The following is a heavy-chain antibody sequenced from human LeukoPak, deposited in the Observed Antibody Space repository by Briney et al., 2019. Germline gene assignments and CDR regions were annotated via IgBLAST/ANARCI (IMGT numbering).Heavy chain of an antibody. J-gene: IGHJ4*02. V-gene: IGHV4-34*01. CDR1: GGSISSYY. CDR3: ASRLLWFGELRA. D-gene: IGHD3-10*01. CDR2: INHSGST. Sequence: SETLSLTCTVSGGSISSYYWSWIRQPAGKGLEWIGEINHSGSTNYNPSLRSRVTISVDTSKNQFSLKLSSVTAADTAVYYCASRLLWFGELRAWGQGTLVTVSS.